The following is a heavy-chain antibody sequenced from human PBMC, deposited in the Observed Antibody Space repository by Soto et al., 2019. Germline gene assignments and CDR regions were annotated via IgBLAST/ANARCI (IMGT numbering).Heavy chain of an antibody. CDR1: GDSISNYY. CDR3: VGDQGYYYSGTDV. CDR2: IYTSGTT. J-gene: IGHJ6*02. Sequence: QVQLQEWCPGLVKPSETLSLTCTVSGDSISNYYWSWIRQPAGKGLEWIGRIYTSGTTYYNPSLKSRVTMSVDTSKNQWSLKLGSVTAADTAVYFCVGDQGYYYSGTDVWGPGTTVTVSS. V-gene: IGHV4-4*07.